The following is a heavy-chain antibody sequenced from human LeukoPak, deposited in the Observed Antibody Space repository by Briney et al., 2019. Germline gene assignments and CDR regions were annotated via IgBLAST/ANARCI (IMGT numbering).Heavy chain of an antibody. CDR3: ARQVVAVAGTGYFDY. Sequence: NPSQTLSLTCTVSGGSISSGGYYWSWIRQPPGKGLEWIGSIYYSGSTYYNASLKSRGTISVDTSKNQFSLKLNSVTAADTAVYFCARQVVAVAGTGYFDYWGQGTLVTVSS. D-gene: IGHD6-19*01. CDR1: GGSISSGGYY. J-gene: IGHJ4*02. V-gene: IGHV4-39*01. CDR2: IYYSGST.